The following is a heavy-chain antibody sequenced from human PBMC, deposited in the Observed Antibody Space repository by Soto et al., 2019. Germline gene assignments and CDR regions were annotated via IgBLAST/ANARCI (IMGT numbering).Heavy chain of an antibody. Sequence: LRLSCAASGFTFSSYGMHWVRQAPGKGLEWVAVIWYDGSNKYYADSVKGRFTISRDHSKNTLYLQMNSLRAEVTAVYYCARGGPTVTTDYYYYGMDVWGQGTTVTVSS. CDR3: ARGGPTVTTDYYYYGMDV. CDR2: IWYDGSNK. V-gene: IGHV3-33*01. D-gene: IGHD4-17*01. CDR1: GFTFSSYG. J-gene: IGHJ6*02.